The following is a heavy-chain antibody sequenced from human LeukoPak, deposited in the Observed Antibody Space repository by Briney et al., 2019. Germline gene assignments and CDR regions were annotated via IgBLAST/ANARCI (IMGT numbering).Heavy chain of an antibody. J-gene: IGHJ4*02. Sequence: PGGSLRLSCVASGFTFSSYWMSWVRQAPGKGLAWVSAISDSGGSTQYADSVKGRFTISRDNSKNTLYLQMNSLRVEDTAVYYCAKGSSNWLDHYYFDFWGQGTLVTVSS. CDR3: AKGSSNWLDHYYFDF. V-gene: IGHV3-23*01. CDR2: ISDSGGST. D-gene: IGHD6-13*01. CDR1: GFTFSSYW.